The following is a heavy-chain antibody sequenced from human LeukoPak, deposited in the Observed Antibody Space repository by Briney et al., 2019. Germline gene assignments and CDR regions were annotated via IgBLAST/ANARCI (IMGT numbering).Heavy chain of an antibody. Sequence: SETLSLTCAVYGGSFSGYYWSWIRQPPGKGLEWIAEINHSGTTNYNPSLKSRVTISVDTSKNQFSLKLSSVTAADTAVYYCARGLPRRYDYVNSWFDPWGQGTLVTVSS. CDR1: GGSFSGYY. J-gene: IGHJ5*02. D-gene: IGHD3-10*02. CDR3: ARGLPRRYDYVNSWFDP. V-gene: IGHV4-34*01. CDR2: INHSGTT.